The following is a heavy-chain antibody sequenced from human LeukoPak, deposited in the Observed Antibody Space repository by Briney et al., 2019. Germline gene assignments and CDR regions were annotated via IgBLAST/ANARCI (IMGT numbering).Heavy chain of an antibody. Sequence: GGSLRLSCVASGFTFRNHWMRWVRQVPGKGLEWVASIKQDGSDTYYVDSVKGRFTVSRDNAKNSLYLQMNSLRADDTAVYYCVRVTVAVPAKSDYFDYWGQGTLVTVSS. J-gene: IGHJ4*02. CDR3: VRVTVAVPAKSDYFDY. CDR1: GFTFRNHW. CDR2: IKQDGSDT. D-gene: IGHD6-19*01. V-gene: IGHV3-7*01.